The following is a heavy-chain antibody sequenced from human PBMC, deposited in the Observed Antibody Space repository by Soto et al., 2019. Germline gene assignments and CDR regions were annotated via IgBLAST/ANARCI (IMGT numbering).Heavy chain of an antibody. CDR2: IRNKANNYAT. CDR3: ARREAVTENAGFAFDI. D-gene: IGHD6-19*01. J-gene: IGHJ3*02. Sequence: GGSLRLSCTASGFTLSVSTIHWVRQASGKGLEWVGRIRNKANNYATANAASVKGRFTISRDDSKNMAYLQMNSLKTEDTAVYYCARREAVTENAGFAFDIWGQGTMVT. V-gene: IGHV3-73*01. CDR1: GFTLSVST.